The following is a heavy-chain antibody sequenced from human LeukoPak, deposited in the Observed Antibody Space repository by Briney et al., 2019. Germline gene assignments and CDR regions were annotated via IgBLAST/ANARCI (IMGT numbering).Heavy chain of an antibody. CDR2: IDYSGRA. V-gene: IGHV4-59*01. D-gene: IGHD5-12*01. Sequence: PSETLSLTYTVSGGSLTNYYWTWLRQPPGKGLEWIGYIDYSGRANYSPSLKSRVTISLDTSNNQFSLKFNSVTAADTAVYYCARALATMFFDYWGQGTLVTVST. CDR1: GGSLTNYY. J-gene: IGHJ4*02. CDR3: ARALATMFFDY.